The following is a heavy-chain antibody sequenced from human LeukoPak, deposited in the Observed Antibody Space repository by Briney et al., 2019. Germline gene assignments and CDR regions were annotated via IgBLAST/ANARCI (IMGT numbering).Heavy chain of an antibody. CDR2: IYYSGST. CDR3: ARQLTTGTYFDY. Sequence: PSETLSLTCTVSGGSISSYYWSWIRQPPGKGLEWIGSIYYSGSTYYNPSLKSRVTISVDTSKNQFSLKLSSVTAADTAVYYCARQLTTGTYFDYWGQGTLVTVSS. J-gene: IGHJ4*02. D-gene: IGHD4/OR15-4a*01. V-gene: IGHV4-39*01. CDR1: GGSISSYY.